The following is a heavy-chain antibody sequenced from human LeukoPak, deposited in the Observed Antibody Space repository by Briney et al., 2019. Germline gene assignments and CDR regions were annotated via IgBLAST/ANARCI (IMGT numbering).Heavy chain of an antibody. CDR3: ARDPSSYYFDY. V-gene: IGHV3-21*01. Sequence: PGGSLRLSCAASGFTFSSSSMNWVRQAPGKGLEWDSSISSSASYIYYADSVKGRFTISRDNAKNSLYLQMHSLRAEDTAVYFCARDPSSYYFDYWGQGTLVSVSS. D-gene: IGHD2-2*01. CDR2: ISSSASYI. J-gene: IGHJ4*02. CDR1: GFTFSSSS.